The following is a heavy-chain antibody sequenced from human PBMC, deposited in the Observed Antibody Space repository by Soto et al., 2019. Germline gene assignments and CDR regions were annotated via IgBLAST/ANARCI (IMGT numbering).Heavy chain of an antibody. V-gene: IGHV3-21*01. D-gene: IGHD5-18*01. CDR1: GFTFSSYS. CDR2: ISSSSSYI. CDR3: AGGYSYGGGHYYYYMDV. Sequence: EVQLVESGGGLVKPGGSLRLSCAASGFTFSSYSMNWVRQAPGKGLEGVSSISSSSSYIYYADSVKGRFTISRDNAKNSLYLQMNSLRAEDTAVYYCAGGYSYGGGHYYYYMDVWGKGTTVTVSS. J-gene: IGHJ6*03.